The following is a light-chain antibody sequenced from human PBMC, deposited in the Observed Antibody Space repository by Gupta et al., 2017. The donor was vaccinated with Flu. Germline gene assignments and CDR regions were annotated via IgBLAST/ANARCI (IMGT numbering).Light chain of an antibody. CDR2: AAS. J-gene: IGKJ3*01. CDR3: QQTYSTPFT. V-gene: IGKV1-39*01. CDR1: QSISSY. Sequence: GDRVTIPCRASQSISSYLNWYQQKPGKAPKLLIYAASSLQSGVPSRFSGSGSGTDFTLTISSLQPEDFATYYCQQTYSTPFTFGPGTKVDIK.